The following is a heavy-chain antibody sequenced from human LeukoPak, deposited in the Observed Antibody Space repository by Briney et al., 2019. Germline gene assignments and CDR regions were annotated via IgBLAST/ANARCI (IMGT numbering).Heavy chain of an antibody. CDR3: ARGWLDVVVPAAFRGWFDP. J-gene: IGHJ5*02. CDR1: GYTFTSYG. V-gene: IGHV1-18*01. CDR2: ISAYNGNT. Sequence: ASVKVSCKASGYTFTSYGISWVRQAPGQGLEWMGWISAYNGNTNYAQKLQGRVTMTTDTSTSTAYMELRSLRSDDTAVYYCARGWLDVVVPAAFRGWFDPWGQGTLVTVSS. D-gene: IGHD2-2*01.